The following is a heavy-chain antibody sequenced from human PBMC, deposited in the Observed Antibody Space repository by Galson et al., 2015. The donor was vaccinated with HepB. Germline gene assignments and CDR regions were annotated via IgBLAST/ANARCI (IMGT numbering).Heavy chain of an antibody. Sequence: SVKVSCKASGYDFNKYGLSWVRQAPGQGPEWMGWVSGYDGSANYSPKFQGRVTMTTQTSTGTAYMEMRSLGSDDTAVYYCARDSRLELQLNNYYSYGMDVWGQGTAIIVS. CDR2: VSGYDGSA. CDR3: ARDSRLELQLNNYYSYGMDV. V-gene: IGHV1-18*01. D-gene: IGHD1-7*01. J-gene: IGHJ6*02. CDR1: GYDFNKYG.